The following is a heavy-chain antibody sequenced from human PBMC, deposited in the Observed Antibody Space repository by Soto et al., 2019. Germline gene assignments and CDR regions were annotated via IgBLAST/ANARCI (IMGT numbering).Heavy chain of an antibody. D-gene: IGHD6-19*01. V-gene: IGHV1-69*01. J-gene: IGHJ5*02. CDR1: GGTFTNYT. Sequence: QVQLVQSGAEVQKPGSSVKVSCKASGGTFTNYTLNWVRQAPGQGLEWLGGIVPLFGTTNYSPKFRGRVTITADESTNTAYMDLSSLRSEDTAFYYCARSQEYSSGWYHSFDPWGQGTLVTVSS. CDR2: IVPLFGTT. CDR3: ARSQEYSSGWYHSFDP.